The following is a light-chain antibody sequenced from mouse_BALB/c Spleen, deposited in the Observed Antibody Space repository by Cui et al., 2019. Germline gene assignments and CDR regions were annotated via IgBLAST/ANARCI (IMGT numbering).Light chain of an antibody. CDR2: NAK. Sequence: DIQMTQSPASLSVSVGETVTITCRASENIHNYLAWYQQKQGKSPQLLVYNAKTLADGVPSRFSGSGSGTQYSLKINSLQPEDFGSYYCQHFWSTPFTFGSGTKLEIK. J-gene: IGKJ4*01. V-gene: IGKV12-41*01. CDR3: QHFWSTPFT. CDR1: ENIHNY.